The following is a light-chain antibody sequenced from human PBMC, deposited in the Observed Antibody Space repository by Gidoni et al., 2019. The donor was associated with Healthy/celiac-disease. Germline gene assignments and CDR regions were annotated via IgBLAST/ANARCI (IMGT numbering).Light chain of an antibody. J-gene: IGLJ2*01. Sequence: SALPQPASVSGSPGPSITISCTGTSSDVGGYNYVSWYQQHPGKAPKLMIYEVSNRPSGVSNRFSGSKSGNTASLTISGLQAEDEADYYCSSYTSSSTLEVFGGGTKLTVL. CDR3: SSYTSSSTLEV. V-gene: IGLV2-14*01. CDR1: SSDVGGYNY. CDR2: EVS.